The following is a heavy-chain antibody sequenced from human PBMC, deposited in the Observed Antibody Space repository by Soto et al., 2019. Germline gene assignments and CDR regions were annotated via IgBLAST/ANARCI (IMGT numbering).Heavy chain of an antibody. CDR3: TTGDDGSSWYGIYN. J-gene: IGHJ4*02. CDR2: INSRSDGGTT. CDR1: GFTFANAW. V-gene: IGHV3-15*07. Sequence: EVQLVESGGGLVQPGGALRLSCTGSGFTFANAWMNWVRQAPGKGLEWVGRINSRSDGGTTDYAAPVNGRFNISRDESRNTLLPHMNGLKAEDPAVYYCTTGDDGSSWYGIYNWGQGTLVTVSS. D-gene: IGHD6-13*01.